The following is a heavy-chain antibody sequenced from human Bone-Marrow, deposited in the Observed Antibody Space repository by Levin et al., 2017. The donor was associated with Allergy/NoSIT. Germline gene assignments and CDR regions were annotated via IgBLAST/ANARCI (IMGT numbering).Heavy chain of an antibody. CDR2: IYYSGST. Sequence: SETLSLTCTVSGGSISSYYWSWIRQPPGKGLEWIGYIYYSGSTNYNPSLKSRVTISVDTSKNQFSLKLSSVTAADTAVYYCARFAESDAFDIWGQGTMVTVSS. J-gene: IGHJ3*02. V-gene: IGHV4-59*08. CDR3: ARFAESDAFDI. CDR1: GGSISSYY.